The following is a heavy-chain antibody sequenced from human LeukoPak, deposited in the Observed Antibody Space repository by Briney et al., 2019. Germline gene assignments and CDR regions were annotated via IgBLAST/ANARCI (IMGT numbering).Heavy chain of an antibody. J-gene: IGHJ3*02. D-gene: IGHD1-14*01. Sequence: GESLKISCKGSGYSFTSYWIGWVLQMPGKGLEWIGISDPGDSETRYSPSFQGQVTISADKSISTAYLQWSSLKASDTAMYHCARHTRNAGSHDAFDIWGQGTMVTVSS. CDR1: GYSFTSYW. V-gene: IGHV5-51*01. CDR3: ARHTRNAGSHDAFDI. CDR2: SDPGDSET.